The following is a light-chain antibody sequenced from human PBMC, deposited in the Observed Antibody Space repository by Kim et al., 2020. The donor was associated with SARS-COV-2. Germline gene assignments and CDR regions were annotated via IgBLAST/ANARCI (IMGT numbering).Light chain of an antibody. CDR1: QSISNW. Sequence: ASVGDRVTITCRASQSISNWLAWYQQQPGKAPKVLIYKASILERGVPSRFSGSGSGTEFTLTISSLQPDDFATYYCQQYDGYFRTFGQGTKVDIK. CDR2: KAS. V-gene: IGKV1-5*03. CDR3: QQYDGYFRT. J-gene: IGKJ1*01.